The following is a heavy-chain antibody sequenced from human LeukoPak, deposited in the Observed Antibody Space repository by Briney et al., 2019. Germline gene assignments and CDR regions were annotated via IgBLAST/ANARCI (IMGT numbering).Heavy chain of an antibody. V-gene: IGHV4-30-4*08. CDR2: IYYSGST. D-gene: IGHD3-3*01. J-gene: IGHJ4*02. CDR3: ARGEWYFDY. Sequence: SQTLSLTCTVSGGSISSGDYYWSWIRQPPWKGLEWIGYIYYSGSTYYNPSLKSRVTISVDTSKNQFSLKLSSVTDADTAVYSCARGEWYFDYWGQGTLVTVSS. CDR1: GGSISSGDYY.